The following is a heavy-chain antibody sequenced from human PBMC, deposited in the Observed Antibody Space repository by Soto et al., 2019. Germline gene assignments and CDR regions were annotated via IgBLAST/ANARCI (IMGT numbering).Heavy chain of an antibody. J-gene: IGHJ4*02. CDR2: FDPEDGET. CDR1: GYTLTELS. D-gene: IGHD5-18*01. V-gene: IGHV1-24*01. Sequence: GASVKVSCKVSGYTLTELSMHWVRQAPGKGLEWMGGFDPEDGETIYAQKFQGRVTMTEDTSTYTAYMELSSLRSEDTAVYYCATDSNKYSYGLDHFDYWGQGTLVTVSS. CDR3: ATDSNKYSYGLDHFDY.